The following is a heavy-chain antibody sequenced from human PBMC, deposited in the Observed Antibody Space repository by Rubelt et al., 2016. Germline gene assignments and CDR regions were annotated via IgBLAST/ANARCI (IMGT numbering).Heavy chain of an antibody. CDR3: ARESSSGWYIDY. CDR1: GYTFTGYY. D-gene: IGHD6-19*01. V-gene: IGHV1-2*06. Sequence: QVQLVQSGAEVKKPGASVKVSCMASGYTFTGYYMHWVRQAPGQGLEWVGRINPKSGGTNYAQMFHGRVTMTRDTSSTTASMERSRLRTDDKAVFDCARESSSGWYIDYWGQGTLVTVSS. CDR2: INPKSGGT. J-gene: IGHJ4*02.